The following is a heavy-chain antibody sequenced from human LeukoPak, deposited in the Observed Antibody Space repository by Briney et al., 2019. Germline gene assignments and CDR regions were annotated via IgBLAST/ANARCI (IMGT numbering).Heavy chain of an antibody. Sequence: GGSLRLSCATSGFSFSSYSMHWVRQAPGKGLEWVAVIWYEANNNYYADSVKGRFTISRDNPKNTLYLQMNSLSADDTAVYHCAKELTLLDYGRGYYYYGLDVWGQGTTLTVSS. CDR2: IWYEANNN. J-gene: IGHJ6*02. V-gene: IGHV3-33*06. CDR1: GFSFSSYS. D-gene: IGHD4-17*01. CDR3: AKELTLLDYGRGYYYYGLDV.